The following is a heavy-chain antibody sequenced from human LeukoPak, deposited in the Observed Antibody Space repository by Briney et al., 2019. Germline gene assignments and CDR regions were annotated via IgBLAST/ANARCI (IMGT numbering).Heavy chain of an antibody. J-gene: IGHJ3*02. CDR1: GFTFSSYA. D-gene: IGHD5-24*01. CDR3: AKDGGGEDGYNSPDAFDI. V-gene: IGHV3-23*01. Sequence: GGSLRLSCAASGFTFSSYAMSWVRQAPGKGLEWVPAISGSGGSTYYADSVKGRFTISRDNSKNTLYLQMNSLRAEDTAVYYCAKDGGGEDGYNSPDAFDIWGQGTMVTVSS. CDR2: ISGSGGST.